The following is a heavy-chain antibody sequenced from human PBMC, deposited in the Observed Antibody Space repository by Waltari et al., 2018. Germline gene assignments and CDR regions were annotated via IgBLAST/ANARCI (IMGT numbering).Heavy chain of an antibody. CDR2: ISSSSSYI. V-gene: IGHV3-21*01. CDR1: GFTFSSYS. J-gene: IGHJ3*02. CDR3: ARGDGGSGLGASDI. D-gene: IGHD3-3*01. Sequence: EVQLVESGGGLVKPGGSLRLSCAASGFTFSSYSMNWVRQAPGKGLEWVSSISSSSSYIYYADSVKGRFTISRDNSKNTMYLEMNRLRAEDTAVYFCARGDGGSGLGASDIWGQGTMVTVSS.